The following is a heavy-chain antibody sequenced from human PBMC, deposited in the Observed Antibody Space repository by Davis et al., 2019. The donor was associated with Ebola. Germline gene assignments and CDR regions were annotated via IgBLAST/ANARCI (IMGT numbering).Heavy chain of an antibody. CDR3: AKSGLSFGVVKYHYGMDV. V-gene: IGHV3-33*05. J-gene: IGHJ6*04. CDR2: ISYDGTYK. D-gene: IGHD3-3*01. Sequence: GESLKISCTASGFTFSNYALHWVRQTPDKGLEWMAVISYDGTYKYYTDSVKGRFTISRDNSKKTLYLQMNSLRAEDTAVYYCAKSGLSFGVVKYHYGMDVWGKGTTVTVSS. CDR1: GFTFSNYA.